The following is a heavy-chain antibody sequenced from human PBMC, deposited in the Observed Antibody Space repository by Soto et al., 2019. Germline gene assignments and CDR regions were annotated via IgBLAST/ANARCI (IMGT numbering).Heavy chain of an antibody. Sequence: VQLVESGGGLVKPGGSLRLSCAASGFTFSDNYMSWIRQAPGKGLEWVSYISSSGSSIYYADSVKGRFTISRDNAKKSVFLQMNSLRAEDTAVYYCVKNYNSGYDKWGQGTLVTVSS. CDR2: ISSSGSSI. CDR3: VKNYNSGYDK. CDR1: GFTFSDNY. J-gene: IGHJ4*02. D-gene: IGHD5-12*01. V-gene: IGHV3-11*01.